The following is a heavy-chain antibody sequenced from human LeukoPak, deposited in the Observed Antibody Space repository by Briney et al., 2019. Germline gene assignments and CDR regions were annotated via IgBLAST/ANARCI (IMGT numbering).Heavy chain of an antibody. J-gene: IGHJ5*02. CDR2: IYTSGST. V-gene: IGHV4-4*07. CDR1: GGSISSYY. D-gene: IGHD5-18*01. Sequence: SETLSLTCTVSGGSISSYYWSWIRQPAGKGLEWIGRIYTSGSTNYNPSLKSRVTMSVDTSKNQFSLKLSSVTAADTAVYYCARGHLFFFPPLTLGYSYGNWFDPWGQGTLVTVSS. CDR3: ARGHLFFFPPLTLGYSYGNWFDP.